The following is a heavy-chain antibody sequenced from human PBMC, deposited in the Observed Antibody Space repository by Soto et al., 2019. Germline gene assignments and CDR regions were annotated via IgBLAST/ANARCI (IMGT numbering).Heavy chain of an antibody. Sequence: EVQLAESGGGMVQPGGSLRLSCVASGFTFSSYDMHWVRQAPGKGLEYVSSISSNGGTTYCGNSVKGRFTISRDNSKNTLYLQMGSLRAEDIAVYYCVRRVSGNYDYWGQGTLVTVSP. CDR1: GFTFSSYD. CDR3: VRRVSGNYDY. J-gene: IGHJ4*02. D-gene: IGHD1-7*01. V-gene: IGHV3-64*01. CDR2: ISSNGGTT.